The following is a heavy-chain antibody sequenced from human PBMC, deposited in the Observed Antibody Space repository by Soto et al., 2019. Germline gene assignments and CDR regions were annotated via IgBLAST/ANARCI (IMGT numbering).Heavy chain of an antibody. CDR3: ARDPLYGYNHVGDY. Sequence: ESGGGLIQPGGSLRLSCAASGFTVSSNYMSWVRQAPGKGLEWVSVIYSGGSTYYADSVKGRFTISRDNSTNTLYLQMNSLRAEDTAVYYCARDPLYGYNHVGDYWGQGTLVTVSS. V-gene: IGHV3-53*01. D-gene: IGHD5-18*01. CDR1: GFTVSSNY. J-gene: IGHJ4*02. CDR2: IYSGGST.